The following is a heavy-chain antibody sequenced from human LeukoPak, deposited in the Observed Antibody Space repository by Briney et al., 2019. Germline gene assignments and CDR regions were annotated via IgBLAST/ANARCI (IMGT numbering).Heavy chain of an antibody. CDR2: IYAGGST. CDR1: GFRVTNDY. J-gene: IGHJ4*01. Sequence: GGCLRLSCAVSGFRVTNDYMNWVRQAPGKGLEWVSIIYAGGSTYYADSVKGRFTISRDSSNNTLFLQMSNLRADDSGLYYCATDIRSSPLGFWGHGTLVTVSS. V-gene: IGHV3-66*01. CDR3: ATDIRSSPLGF. D-gene: IGHD3-9*01.